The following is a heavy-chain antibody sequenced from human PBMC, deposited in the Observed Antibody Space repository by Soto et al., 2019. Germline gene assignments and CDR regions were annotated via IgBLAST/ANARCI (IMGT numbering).Heavy chain of an antibody. CDR2: IYYSGST. CDR1: GGSISSYY. V-gene: IGHV4-59*12. J-gene: IGHJ6*02. Sequence: SETLSLTCTVSGGSISSYYWSWIRQPPGKGLEWIGYIYYSGSTNYNPSLKSRVTISVDTSKNQFSLKLSSVTAADTAVYYCAREPGYYGMDVWGQGTTVTVSS. CDR3: AREPGYYGMDV.